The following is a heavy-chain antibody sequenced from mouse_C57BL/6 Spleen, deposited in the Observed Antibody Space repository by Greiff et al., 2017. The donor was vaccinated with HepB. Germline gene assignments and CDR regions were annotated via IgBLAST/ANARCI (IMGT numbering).Heavy chain of an antibody. J-gene: IGHJ4*01. CDR2: IYPRDGST. V-gene: IGHV1-78*01. CDR1: GYTFTDHT. Sequence: QVTLKESDAELVKPGASVKISCKVSGYTFTDHTIHWMKQRPEQGLEWIGYIYPRDGSTKYNEKFKGKATLTADKSSSTAYMQLNSLTSEDSAVYFCARRLYYYGSSYGDAMDYWGQGTSVTVSS. CDR3: ARRLYYYGSSYGDAMDY. D-gene: IGHD1-1*01.